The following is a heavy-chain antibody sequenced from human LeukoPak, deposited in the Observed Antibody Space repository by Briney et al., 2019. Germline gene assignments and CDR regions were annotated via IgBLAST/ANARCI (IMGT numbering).Heavy chain of an antibody. CDR1: GFTFSSYS. Sequence: GGSLRLSCAASGFTFSSYSMNWVRQAPGKGLEWVSYISSSSSTIYYADSVKGRFTISRDNAKNSLYLQMNSLRAEDTAVYYCARSKGYSYGMDVWGQGTTVTVPS. J-gene: IGHJ6*02. V-gene: IGHV3-48*04. D-gene: IGHD6-13*01. CDR3: ARSKGYSYGMDV. CDR2: ISSSSSTI.